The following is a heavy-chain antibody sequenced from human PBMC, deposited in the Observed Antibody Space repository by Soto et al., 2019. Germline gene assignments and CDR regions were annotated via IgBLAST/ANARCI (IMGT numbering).Heavy chain of an antibody. V-gene: IGHV4-4*07. CDR3: ARDARREGATVGLYDF. CDR1: GGSITSYY. Sequence: SETLSLTCTVSGGSITSYYWSWVRQPAGKGLEWIGRVHSSGDTDYTSSLKTRVTMSVDTSKNQFSLKLSSVTAADTAVYYCARDARREGATVGLYDFWGQGTLVTVSS. J-gene: IGHJ4*02. CDR2: VHSSGDT. D-gene: IGHD4-4*01.